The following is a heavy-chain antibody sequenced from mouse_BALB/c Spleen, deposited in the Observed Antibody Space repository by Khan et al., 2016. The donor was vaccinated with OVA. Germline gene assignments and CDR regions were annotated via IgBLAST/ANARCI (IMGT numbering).Heavy chain of an antibody. Sequence: EVQLQESGGDLVKPGGSLKLSCAASGFTFSSYSMSWVRQTPDKRLEWVASISSGGDYTYYLDSVKGRFTISRDNAKNTLYLQMSDLKSEDTAMYYCADHLTGSFAYWCQGTLVTVSA. J-gene: IGHJ3*01. CDR1: GFTFSSYS. CDR3: ADHLTGSFAY. CDR2: ISSGGDYT. V-gene: IGHV5-6*01. D-gene: IGHD4-1*01.